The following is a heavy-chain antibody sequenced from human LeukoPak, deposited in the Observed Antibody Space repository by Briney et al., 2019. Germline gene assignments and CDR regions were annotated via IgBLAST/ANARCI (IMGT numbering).Heavy chain of an antibody. CDR1: GFTVITDD. D-gene: IGHD1-14*01. CDR3: ARGVEPLAANTLAY. V-gene: IGHV3-53*01. J-gene: IGHJ4*02. CDR2: LYSDGNT. Sequence: GGSLRLSCAASGFTVITDDMTWVRQAPGKGLEWVSVLYSDGNTKYADSVQGRFTISRDNSKNTLYLEMNSLSPDDTAVYYCARGVEPLAANTLAYWGQGTLVTVSS.